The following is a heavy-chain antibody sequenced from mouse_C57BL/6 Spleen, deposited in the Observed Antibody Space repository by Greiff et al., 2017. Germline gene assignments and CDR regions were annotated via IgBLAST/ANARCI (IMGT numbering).Heavy chain of an antibody. Sequence: EVKLVESGGDLVKPGGSLKLSCAASGFTFSSYGMSWVRQTPDKRLEWVATISSGGSYTYYPDSVKGRFNISRDNAKNTLYLQMSSLKSEDTAMYYCASYYYGSEYYAMDYWGQGTSVTVSS. CDR2: ISSGGSYT. D-gene: IGHD1-1*01. CDR3: ASYYYGSEYYAMDY. J-gene: IGHJ4*01. CDR1: GFTFSSYG. V-gene: IGHV5-6*01.